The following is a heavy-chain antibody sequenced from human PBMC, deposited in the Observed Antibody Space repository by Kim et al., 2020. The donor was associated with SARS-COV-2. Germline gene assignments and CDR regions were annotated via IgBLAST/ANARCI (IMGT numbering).Heavy chain of an antibody. V-gene: IGHV4-34*01. J-gene: IGHJ5*02. D-gene: IGHD3-10*01. Sequence: KIRVPISVDTSKNQFSLKLSSVTAADTAVYYCARDPKGDMVRGVISRFDPWGQGTLVTVSS. CDR3: ARDPKGDMVRGVISRFDP.